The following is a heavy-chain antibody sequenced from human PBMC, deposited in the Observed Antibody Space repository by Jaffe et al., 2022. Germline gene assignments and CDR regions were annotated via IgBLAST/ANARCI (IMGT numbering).Heavy chain of an antibody. CDR1: GFTFSSYG. V-gene: IGHV3-30*02. CDR3: AKDRPPFTPYGDADFDY. D-gene: IGHD4-17*01. J-gene: IGHJ4*02. CDR2: IRYDGSNK. Sequence: QVQLVESGGGVVQPGGSLRLSCAASGFTFSSYGMHWVRQAPGKGLEWVAFIRYDGSNKYYADSVKGRFTISRDNSKNTLYLQMNSLRAEDTAVYYCAKDRPPFTPYGDADFDYWGQGTLVTVSS.